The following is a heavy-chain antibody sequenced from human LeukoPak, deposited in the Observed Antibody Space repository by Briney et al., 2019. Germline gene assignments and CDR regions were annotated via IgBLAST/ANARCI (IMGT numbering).Heavy chain of an antibody. D-gene: IGHD3-22*01. Sequence: GGSLRLSCAVSGITLSNYAMTWVRQASGKGLEWVAGISGSGGGTNYADSVKGRFTISRDNYKNTLYLQMNSLGAEDTAVYFCAKRGVVIRVILVGFHKEAYYFDSWGQGALVTVSS. J-gene: IGHJ4*02. CDR3: AKRGVVIRVILVGFHKEAYYFDS. CDR2: ISGSGGGT. CDR1: GITLSNYA. V-gene: IGHV3-23*01.